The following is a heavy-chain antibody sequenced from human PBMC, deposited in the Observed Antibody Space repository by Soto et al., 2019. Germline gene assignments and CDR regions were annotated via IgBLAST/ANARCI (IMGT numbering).Heavy chain of an antibody. J-gene: IGHJ4*02. V-gene: IGHV1-3*01. Sequence: ASVKVSCKASAYTFSTYAVHWVRRAPGQRLEWMGWINAGNGNTKYSQKFQGRITITRDTSASTAYMELSSLRSEDTALYYCARGGIQHYFDCWGQGNRVTLSS. CDR1: AYTFSTYA. D-gene: IGHD5-18*01. CDR3: ARGGIQHYFDC. CDR2: INAGNGNT.